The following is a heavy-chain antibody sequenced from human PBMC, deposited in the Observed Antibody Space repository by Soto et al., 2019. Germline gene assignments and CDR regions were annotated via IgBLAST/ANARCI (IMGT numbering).Heavy chain of an antibody. CDR2: VIPIFVTA. V-gene: IGHV1-69*01. J-gene: IGHJ4*02. D-gene: IGHD6-6*01. CDR1: GGTFSSYA. Sequence: QVQLVQSGAEVKKPVSSVKVSCKASGGTFSSYAISWVRQAPGQGLEWMGGVIPIFVTANYAQKFQGRVTITADESTSTAYMELSSLRSEDTAVYYCARDLAHSSSPVPYYFDYWGQGTLVTVSS. CDR3: ARDLAHSSSPVPYYFDY.